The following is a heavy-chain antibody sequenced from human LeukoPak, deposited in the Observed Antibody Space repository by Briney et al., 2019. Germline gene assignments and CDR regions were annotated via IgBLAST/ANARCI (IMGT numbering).Heavy chain of an antibody. J-gene: IGHJ4*02. V-gene: IGHV4-61*02. D-gene: IGHD5-18*01. CDR3: AREGGYGYGDAPLHFDN. CDR2: IETSGST. CDR1: GGSFSSGSYY. Sequence: SPSETLSLTCTVSGGSFSSGSYYWSWIRQPAGKGLECIGRIETSGSTNYNPSLKSRVTIPVDTSKNQFSLKLSSVTAADTAVYYCAREGGYGYGDAPLHFDNWGQGTLVTVSS.